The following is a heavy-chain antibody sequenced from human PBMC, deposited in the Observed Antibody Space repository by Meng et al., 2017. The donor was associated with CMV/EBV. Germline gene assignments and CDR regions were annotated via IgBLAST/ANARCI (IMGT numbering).Heavy chain of an antibody. J-gene: IGHJ5*02. CDR3: ARQIPRYCSSTSCLTLNWFDP. V-gene: IGHV1-69*05. Sequence: SVKVSRKASGGTFSSYAISWVRQAPGQGLEGMGGSIPIFGTANYAQKFQGRVTITTDESTSTAYMELSSLRSEDTAVYYCARQIPRYCSSTSCLTLNWFDPWGQGTLVTVSS. CDR2: SIPIFGTA. D-gene: IGHD2-2*01. CDR1: GGTFSSYA.